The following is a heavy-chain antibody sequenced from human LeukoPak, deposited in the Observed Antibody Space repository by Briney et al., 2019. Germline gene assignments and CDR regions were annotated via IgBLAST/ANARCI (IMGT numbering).Heavy chain of an antibody. CDR1: GGSISSSSYY. CDR2: IYYSGST. Sequence: SETLSLTCTVSGGSISSSSYYWGWIRQPQGKGLEWIGSIYYSGSTYYNPFLKSRVTISVDTSKNQFSLKLSSVTAADTAVYYCAREYSSSWYVGPTDWFDPWGQGTLVTVSS. D-gene: IGHD6-13*01. J-gene: IGHJ5*02. V-gene: IGHV4-39*07. CDR3: AREYSSSWYVGPTDWFDP.